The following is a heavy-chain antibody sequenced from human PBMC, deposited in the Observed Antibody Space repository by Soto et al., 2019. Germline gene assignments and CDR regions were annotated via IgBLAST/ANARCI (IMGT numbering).Heavy chain of an antibody. CDR2: ITGTGGNT. V-gene: IGHV3-23*01. CDR3: ARDMSRYFDWLLPYYYYYGMDV. Sequence: GGSLRLSCAGSGFTLSTYGMTWVRQAPGKGLEWVSAITGTGGNTYYVDSVKGRFTSSRDNSKNTLYLQMNSLRAEDTAVYYCARDMSRYFDWLLPYYYYYGMDVWGQGTTVTVSS. D-gene: IGHD3-9*01. CDR1: GFTLSTYG. J-gene: IGHJ6*02.